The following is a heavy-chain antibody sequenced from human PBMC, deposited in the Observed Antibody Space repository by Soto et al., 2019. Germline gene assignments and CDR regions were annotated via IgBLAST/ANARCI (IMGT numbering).Heavy chain of an antibody. V-gene: IGHV3-11*06. D-gene: IGHD2-15*01. J-gene: IGHJ3*02. CDR1: GFAFSSYW. CDR2: ISSSSSYT. Sequence: RLSCAGSGFAFSSYWMSWIRQAPGKGLEWVSYISSSSSYTNYADSVKGRFTISRDNAKNSVYLQMNSLRAEDTAVYYCAREEGYCNGGPCYRAAFDIWGQGTRVTVSS. CDR3: AREEGYCNGGPCYRAAFDI.